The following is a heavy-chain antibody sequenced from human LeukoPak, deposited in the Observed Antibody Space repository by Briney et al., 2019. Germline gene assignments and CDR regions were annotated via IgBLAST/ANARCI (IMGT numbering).Heavy chain of an antibody. Sequence: SETLSLTCTVSGGSISSSSYYWGWIRQPPGKGLEWIGSIYYSGSTYYNPSLKSRVTISVDTSKNHFSLQLSSVTAADTAAYXCASNRPXXXXLVPXXXXXXXXXTLVTVSS. CDR3: ASNRPXXXXLVPXXXXX. CDR1: GGSISSSSYY. J-gene: IGHJ4*02. D-gene: IGHD2-8*02. CDR2: IYYSGST. V-gene: IGHV4-39*01.